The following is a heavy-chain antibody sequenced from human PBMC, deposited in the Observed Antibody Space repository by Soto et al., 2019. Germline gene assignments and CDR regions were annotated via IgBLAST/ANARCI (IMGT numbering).Heavy chain of an antibody. CDR2: IIPIFGTA. CDR1: GGTFSSYA. CDR3: ARADDSSGYYFAVSLEP. V-gene: IGHV1-69*13. D-gene: IGHD3-22*01. J-gene: IGHJ5*02. Sequence: SVKVSCKASGGTFSSYAISWVRQAPGQGLEWMGGIIPIFGTANYAQKFQGRVTITADESTSTAYMELSSLRSEDTAVYYCARADDSSGYYFAVSLEPWGQGTLVTVSS.